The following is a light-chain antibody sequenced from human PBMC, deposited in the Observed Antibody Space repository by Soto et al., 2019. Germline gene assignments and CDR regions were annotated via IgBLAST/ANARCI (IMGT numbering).Light chain of an antibody. CDR1: QSIKNA. CDR2: DAS. V-gene: IGKV3-15*01. CDR3: QQYDNWPWT. J-gene: IGKJ1*01. Sequence: ERVLTQSPPTLSVSPGESATLSCRASQSIKNALAWYQQKPGQSPRLLIFDASTRATGVPARFSGSGSGTEFTLTIPRLQCEDFAVYYCQQYDNWPWTFGQGAKVEVK.